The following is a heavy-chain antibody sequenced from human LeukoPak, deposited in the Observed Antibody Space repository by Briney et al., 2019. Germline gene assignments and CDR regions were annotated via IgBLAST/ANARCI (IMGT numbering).Heavy chain of an antibody. J-gene: IGHJ5*02. CDR3: ARQSTLDSSGYWRNNWFDP. CDR1: GDSVSSNSAA. CDR2: TYYRSKWYN. V-gene: IGHV6-1*01. D-gene: IGHD3-22*01. Sequence: SQTLSLTCAISGDSVSSNSAAWNWIRQSPSRGLEWLGRTYYRSKWYNDYAVSVKSRITINPDTSKNQFSLQLNSVTPEDTAVYYCARQSTLDSSGYWRNNWFDPWGQGTLVTVSS.